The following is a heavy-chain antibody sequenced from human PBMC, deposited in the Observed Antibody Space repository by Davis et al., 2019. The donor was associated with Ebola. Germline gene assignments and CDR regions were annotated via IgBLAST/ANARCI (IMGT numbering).Heavy chain of an antibody. J-gene: IGHJ4*02. D-gene: IGHD1-26*01. CDR1: GFTVSSNY. Sequence: HTGGSLRLSCAASGFTVSSNYMSWIRQAPGKGLVWVSRIDTDGSTTSYADSVKGRFTISRDNAKNTLYLQMNSLRAEDTAVYYCARDQVAHSGSYLDGDWGQGTLVTVSS. CDR3: ARDQVAHSGSYLDGD. CDR2: IDTDGSTT. V-gene: IGHV3-74*01.